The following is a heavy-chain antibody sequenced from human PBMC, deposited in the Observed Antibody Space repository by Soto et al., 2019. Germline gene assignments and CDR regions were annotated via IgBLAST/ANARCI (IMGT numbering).Heavy chain of an antibody. Sequence: EVQLVESGGGLVKPGGSLRLSCAASGFTFSSYSMNWVRQAPGKGLEWVSSISSSSSYIYCADSVKGRFTISRDNAKNSLYLQMNSLRAEDTAVYYCAGDRRYFDWLPRYYYYGMDVWGQGTTVTVSS. CDR3: AGDRRYFDWLPRYYYYGMDV. V-gene: IGHV3-21*01. D-gene: IGHD3-9*01. CDR1: GFTFSSYS. CDR2: ISSSSSYI. J-gene: IGHJ6*02.